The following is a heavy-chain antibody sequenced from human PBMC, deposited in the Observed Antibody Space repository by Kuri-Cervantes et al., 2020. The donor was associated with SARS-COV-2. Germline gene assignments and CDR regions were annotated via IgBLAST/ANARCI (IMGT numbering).Heavy chain of an antibody. D-gene: IGHD2-2*01. Sequence: SETLSLTCTVSGGSISSYYWSWIRQPLGKGLEWIGYIYYSGSTNYNPSLKSRVTISVDTSKNQFSLKLSSVTAADTAVYYCARGRVPAAIDYWGQGTLVTVSS. CDR1: GGSISSYY. CDR2: IYYSGST. J-gene: IGHJ4*02. CDR3: ARGRVPAAIDY. V-gene: IGHV4-59*01.